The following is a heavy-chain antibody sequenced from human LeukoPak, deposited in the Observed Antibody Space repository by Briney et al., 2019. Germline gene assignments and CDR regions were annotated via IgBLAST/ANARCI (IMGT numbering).Heavy chain of an antibody. D-gene: IGHD3-3*01. CDR2: IYYSGST. CDR3: ARDSVEYYDFWSGSSPHDAFDI. J-gene: IGHJ3*02. CDR1: GGSISSGGSY. V-gene: IGHV4-31*03. Sequence: PSQTLSLTCTVSGGSISSGGSYWSWIRQHPGKGLEWIGCIYYSGSTYYNPSLKSRVTISVDTSKNQFSLKLSSVTAADTAVYYCARDSVEYYDFWSGSSPHDAFDIWGQGTMVTVSS.